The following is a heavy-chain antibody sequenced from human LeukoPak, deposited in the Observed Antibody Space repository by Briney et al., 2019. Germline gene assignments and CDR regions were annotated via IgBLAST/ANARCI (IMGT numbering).Heavy chain of an antibody. CDR3: ASVGRVYYHGSGRDY. V-gene: IGHV3-23*01. J-gene: IGHJ4*02. Sequence: PGGSLRLSCAASGFTFSSYAMSWVRQAPGKGLEWVSAISGSGGSTYYADSVKGRFTISRDNSKNTLYLQMNSLRAEDTAVYYCASVGRVYYHGSGRDYWGQGTLVTVSS. D-gene: IGHD3-10*01. CDR2: ISGSGGST. CDR1: GFTFSSYA.